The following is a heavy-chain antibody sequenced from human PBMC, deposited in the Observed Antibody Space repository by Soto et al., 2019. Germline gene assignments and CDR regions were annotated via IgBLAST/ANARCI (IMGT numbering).Heavy chain of an antibody. CDR3: ARAHCSSTSCSADYYYGMDV. J-gene: IGHJ6*02. Sequence: GGSLRLSCAASGFTFSSYGMHWVRQAPGKGLEWVAVIWYDGSNKYYADSVKGRFTISRDNSKNTLYLQMNSLRAEDTAVYYCARAHCSSTSCSADYYYGMDVWGQGTTVTVSS. CDR1: GFTFSSYG. V-gene: IGHV3-33*01. CDR2: IWYDGSNK. D-gene: IGHD2-2*01.